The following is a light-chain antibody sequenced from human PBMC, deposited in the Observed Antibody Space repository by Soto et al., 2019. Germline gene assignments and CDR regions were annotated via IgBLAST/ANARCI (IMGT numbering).Light chain of an antibody. CDR1: QTISPY. V-gene: IGKV1-5*01. CDR2: DAS. Sequence: DIQMTHSPSSPSASVGDRVTISCRASQTISPYLHWYQQKPAKAXKLLIYDASTLGNGVPSRFSGVGSGTEFTLTISGLQPEDFATYDCQQYYRYSLWTFGQGTKV. CDR3: QQYYRYSLWT. J-gene: IGKJ1*01.